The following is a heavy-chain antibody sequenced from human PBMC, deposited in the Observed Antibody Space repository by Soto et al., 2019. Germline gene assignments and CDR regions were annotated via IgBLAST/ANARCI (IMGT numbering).Heavy chain of an antibody. D-gene: IGHD2-2*01. J-gene: IGHJ4*02. CDR3: ETDESGYCSSTSCYSGGY. V-gene: IGHV3-9*01. CDR1: GFTFDDYA. Sequence: EVQLVESGGGLVQPGRSLRLSCAASGFTFDDYAMQWVRQAPGKGLECVSGISWNSGSIGYADSVKGRFTISRDNANNCLYLHMSRLRAEDTALYYCETDESGYCSSTSCYSGGYCGQGTLVTVSA. CDR2: ISWNSGSI.